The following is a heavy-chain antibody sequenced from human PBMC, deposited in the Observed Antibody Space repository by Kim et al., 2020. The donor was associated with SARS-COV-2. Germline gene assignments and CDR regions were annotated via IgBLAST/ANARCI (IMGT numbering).Heavy chain of an antibody. CDR1: GDSISSSSYY. J-gene: IGHJ4*02. Sequence: SETLSLTCTVSGDSISSSSYYWGWIRQPPGKGLEWIGSIYYTGSTYYNPSLKSRVTISVDTSKNQFSLKLSSVTAADTAVYYCARHDYGGKRTLDYWGQG. CDR2: IYYTGST. CDR3: ARHDYGGKRTLDY. D-gene: IGHD4-17*01. V-gene: IGHV4-39*01.